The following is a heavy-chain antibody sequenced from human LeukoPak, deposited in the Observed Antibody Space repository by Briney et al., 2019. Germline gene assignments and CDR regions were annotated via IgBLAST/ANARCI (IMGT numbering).Heavy chain of an antibody. CDR2: INPNSGGT. V-gene: IGHV1-2*02. D-gene: IGHD1-7*01. CDR1: GYTFTGYY. Sequence: GASVKVSCKASGYTFTGYYMHWVRQAPGQGLEWMGWINPNSGGTNYAQKFQGRVTMTRDTSISTAYMELSRLGSDDTAVYYCAREPGTTLGNWFDPWGQGTLVTVSS. J-gene: IGHJ5*02. CDR3: AREPGTTLGNWFDP.